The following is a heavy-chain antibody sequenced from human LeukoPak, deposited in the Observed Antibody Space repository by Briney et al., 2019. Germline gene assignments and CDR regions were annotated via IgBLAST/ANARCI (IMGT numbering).Heavy chain of an antibody. CDR2: ISYDGGNK. D-gene: IGHD5-18*01. CDR1: GFTFSSYA. CDR3: ARDPAMGRNNYYYYGMDV. V-gene: IGHV3-30-3*01. Sequence: GGSLRLSCAASGFTFSSYAMHWVRQAPGKGLEWVAVISYDGGNKYYADSVKGRFTISRDNSKNTLYLQMNSLRAEDTAVYYCARDPAMGRNNYYYYGMDVWGQGTTVTVSS. J-gene: IGHJ6*02.